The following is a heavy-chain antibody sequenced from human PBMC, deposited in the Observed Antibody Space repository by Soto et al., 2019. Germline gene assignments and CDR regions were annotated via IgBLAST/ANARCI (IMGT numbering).Heavy chain of an antibody. CDR3: ARVVRDSSSWPNLYYYYFYGMAV. V-gene: IGHV1-46*01. CDR2: INPSGGST. D-gene: IGHD6-13*01. J-gene: IGHJ6*02. Sequence: ASVKVSCKASGYTFTSYYMHWVRQAPGQGLEWMGIINPSGGSTSYAQKFQGRVTMTRDTSTSTVYMELSSLRSEDTAVYYCARVVRDSSSWPNLYYYYFYGMAVWGQGTTVTVSS. CDR1: GYTFTSYY.